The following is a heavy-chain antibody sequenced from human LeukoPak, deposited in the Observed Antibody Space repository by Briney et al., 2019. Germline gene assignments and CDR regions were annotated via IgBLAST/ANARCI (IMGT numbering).Heavy chain of an antibody. J-gene: IGHJ4*02. D-gene: IGHD4-17*01. CDR1: GGSFSGYY. Sequence: SETLSLTCAVYGGSFSGYYWSWIRQPPGKGLEWIGEINHNGSTNYNPSLKSRVTISVDTSKNQFSLKLSSVTAADTAVYYCARGDLDDYGDYWGQGTLVTVSS. CDR3: ARGDLDDYGDY. CDR2: INHNGST. V-gene: IGHV4-34*01.